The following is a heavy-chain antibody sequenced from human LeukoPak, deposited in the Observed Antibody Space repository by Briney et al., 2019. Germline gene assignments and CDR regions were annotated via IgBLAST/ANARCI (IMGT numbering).Heavy chain of an antibody. CDR2: ISGSGGST. V-gene: IGHV3-23*01. CDR3: AKDGPPYYYDSSGYYTD. J-gene: IGHJ4*02. Sequence: GGSLRLSCAASGFTFSSYAMSWVRQAPGKGLEWVSAISGSGGSTYYADSVKGRFTISRDNSKNTLYLQMNSLRAEDTAVYYCAKDGPPYYYDSSGYYTDWGQGTLVTVSS. CDR1: GFTFSSYA. D-gene: IGHD3-22*01.